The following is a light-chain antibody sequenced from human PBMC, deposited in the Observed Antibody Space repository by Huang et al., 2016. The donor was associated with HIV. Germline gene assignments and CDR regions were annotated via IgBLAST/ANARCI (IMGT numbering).Light chain of an antibody. Sequence: EIVLTQSPATLSVSPGERATLSCRASQSVGSKLAWYQQKPGQAPRLLLYGASTRAPDVPARFSGSGSGTDFTLTISSLQSEDFAVYFCQQCNDWPPELSFGGGTKVEI. V-gene: IGKV3-15*01. J-gene: IGKJ4*01. CDR1: QSVGSK. CDR2: GAS. CDR3: QQCNDWPPELS.